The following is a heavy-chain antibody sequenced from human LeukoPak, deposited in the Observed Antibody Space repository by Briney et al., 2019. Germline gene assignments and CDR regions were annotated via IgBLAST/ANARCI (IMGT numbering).Heavy chain of an antibody. CDR2: INYGGTT. CDR3: ARGRIVYYYMDV. CDR1: GGSFSGDY. D-gene: IGHD2/OR15-2a*01. Sequence: SETLSLTCAVYGGSFSGDYWSWIRQPPGKGLEWIGEINYGGTTNYNPSLESRVTISVDTSKNQFSLKLSSVTAADTAVYYCARGRIVYYYMDVWGKGTTVTISS. J-gene: IGHJ6*03. V-gene: IGHV4-34*01.